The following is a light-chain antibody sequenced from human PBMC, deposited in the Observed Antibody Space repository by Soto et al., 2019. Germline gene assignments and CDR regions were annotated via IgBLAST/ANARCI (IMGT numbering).Light chain of an antibody. CDR3: QQYGTSPET. J-gene: IGKJ1*01. CDR1: QSVSSNF. Sequence: EIVLTQSPGTLSLSPGERATLSCRASQSVSSNFLAWYQQRPGQAPRLLIYGASSRATGIPDRFSGSGSGTDFTLTVSRLEPGDFAVYYCQQYGTSPETFGQGTKVDIK. V-gene: IGKV3-20*01. CDR2: GAS.